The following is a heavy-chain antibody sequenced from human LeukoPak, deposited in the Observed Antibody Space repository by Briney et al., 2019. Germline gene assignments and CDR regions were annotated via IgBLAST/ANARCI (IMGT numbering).Heavy chain of an antibody. CDR1: GFTFGTYR. D-gene: IGHD1-1*01. V-gene: IGHV3-21*01. CDR3: AGDSPGTIATDY. J-gene: IGHJ4*02. Sequence: GGSLRLSCAASGFTFGTYRRKWVRQAPGKGLEWVSSISASGSYIYYADSLKGRFTISRDNTKNSLFLQMNSLRAEDTAVYYCAGDSPGTIATDYWGQGTLVTVSS. CDR2: ISASGSYI.